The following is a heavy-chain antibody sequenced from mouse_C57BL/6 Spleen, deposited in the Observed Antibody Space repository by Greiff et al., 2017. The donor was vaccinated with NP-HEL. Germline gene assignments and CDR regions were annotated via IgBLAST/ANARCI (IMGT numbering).Heavy chain of an antibody. CDR1: GYTFTSYW. V-gene: IGHV1-59*01. J-gene: IGHJ3*01. D-gene: IGHD2-4*01. Sequence: QVQLQQPGAELVRPGTSVKLSCKASGYTFTSYWMHWVKQRPGQGLEWIGVIDPSDSYTNYNQKFKGKATLTVDTSSSTAYMQLSSLTSEDSAVYYCASMRDYDPFAYWGQGTLVTVSA. CDR2: IDPSDSYT. CDR3: ASMRDYDPFAY.